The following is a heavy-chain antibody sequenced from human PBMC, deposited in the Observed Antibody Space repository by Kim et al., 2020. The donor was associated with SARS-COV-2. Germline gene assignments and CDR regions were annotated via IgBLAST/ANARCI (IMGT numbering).Heavy chain of an antibody. CDR1: GFTFSSSG. CDR2: ITSGGIT. Sequence: GGSLRLSCAASGFTFSSSGMSWVRQAPGKGLQYVSTITSGGITYYADSVKGRFTISRDNSKNTLYLQMNSLRAEDTAVYYCAKRPPIIVADFWGQGTLVT. D-gene: IGHD5-12*01. V-gene: IGHV3-23*01. J-gene: IGHJ4*02. CDR3: AKRPPIIVADF.